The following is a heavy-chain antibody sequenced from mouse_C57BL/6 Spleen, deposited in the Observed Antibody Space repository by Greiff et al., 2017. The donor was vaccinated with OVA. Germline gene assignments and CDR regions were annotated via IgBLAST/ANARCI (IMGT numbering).Heavy chain of an antibody. V-gene: IGHV1-76*01. CDR2: IYPGSGNT. Sequence: VQLQESGAELVRPGASVKLSCKASGYTFTDYYINWVKQRPGQGLEWIARIYPGSGNTYYNEKFKGKATLTAEKSSSTAYMQLSSLTSEDSAVYFCARALPHYAMDYWGQGTSVTVSS. CDR1: GYTFTDYY. CDR3: ARALPHYAMDY. J-gene: IGHJ4*01.